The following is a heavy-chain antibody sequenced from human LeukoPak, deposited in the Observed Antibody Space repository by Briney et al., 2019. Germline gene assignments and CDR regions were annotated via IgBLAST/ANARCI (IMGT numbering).Heavy chain of an antibody. CDR1: VGSISPYY. V-gene: IGHV4-59*01. D-gene: IGHD4/OR15-4a*01. CDR3: ASSAVPSVLTRFDY. J-gene: IGHJ4*02. Sequence: PSETLSLTCTVSVGSISPYYWSWVRQPPGKGLEWIGHISYSGSTNYNPSLKSRVTISVDTSKNPFSLKLSSVTAADTAVYYCASSAVPSVLTRFDYWGQGTLVTVSS. CDR2: ISYSGST.